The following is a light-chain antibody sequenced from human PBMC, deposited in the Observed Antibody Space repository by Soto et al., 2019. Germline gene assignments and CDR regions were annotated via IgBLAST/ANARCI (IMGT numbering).Light chain of an antibody. CDR3: HQSYTIPYT. CDR2: AAS. V-gene: IGKV1-39*01. J-gene: IGKJ2*01. Sequence: DIQMTQSPSSLPASVGDRVTLTCRASQSISTYLNWYQQKPGKAPKLVIYAASSLQSGVPSRLSGSGSGTDFTLTISSLQPEDFATYYCHQSYTIPYTFGQGTKLEIK. CDR1: QSISTY.